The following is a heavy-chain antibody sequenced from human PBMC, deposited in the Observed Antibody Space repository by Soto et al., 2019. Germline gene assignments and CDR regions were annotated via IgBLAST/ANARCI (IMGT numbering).Heavy chain of an antibody. J-gene: IGHJ4*02. CDR1: GGTFSSYT. CDR2: IIPILGIA. Sequence: QVQLVQSGAEVKKPGSSVKVSCKASGGTFSSYTISWVRQAPGQGLEWMGRIIPILGIANYAQKFQGRVTITADKSTSTAYMELSSLRSEDTALYYCARDLIPRVGDLGTDDYGGQGTLVTGSS. D-gene: IGHD1-26*01. V-gene: IGHV1-69*08. CDR3: ARDLIPRVGDLGTDDY.